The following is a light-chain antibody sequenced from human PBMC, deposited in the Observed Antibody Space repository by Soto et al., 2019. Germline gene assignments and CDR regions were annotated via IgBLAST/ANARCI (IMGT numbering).Light chain of an antibody. CDR3: MQALQTLFT. CDR2: LGS. V-gene: IGKV2-28*01. Sequence: DIVMTQSPLSLPVTPGEPASISCRSSQSLLHSNGYNYLDGYLQNPGQSPQLLIYLGSNRASGVPVRFRGSGSGSDFTLKISRVLTEYVVVYYCMQALQTLFTFGPGTKVDI. J-gene: IGKJ3*01. CDR1: QSLLHSNGYNY.